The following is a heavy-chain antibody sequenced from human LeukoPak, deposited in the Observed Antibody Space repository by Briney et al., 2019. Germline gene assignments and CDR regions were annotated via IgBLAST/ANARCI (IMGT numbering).Heavy chain of an antibody. D-gene: IGHD2-2*01. CDR2: IYHSGST. CDR3: ARVWGKVVPAAPTLYYFDY. J-gene: IGHJ4*02. CDR1: GGSISSGGYY. Sequence: SETLSLTCTVSGGSISSGGYYWSWIRQPPGKGLEWIGYIYHSGSTYYNPSLKSRVTISVDRSKNQFSLKLSSVTAADTAVYYCARVWGKVVPAAPTLYYFDYWGQGTLVTVSS. V-gene: IGHV4-30-2*01.